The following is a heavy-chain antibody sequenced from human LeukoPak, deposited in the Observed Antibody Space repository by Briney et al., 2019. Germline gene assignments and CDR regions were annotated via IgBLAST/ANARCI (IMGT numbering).Heavy chain of an antibody. CDR2: LYYSGST. CDR3: ARHLTRIVGARDAFDI. Sequence: PSETLSLTCSVSGGSISSSSYYWGWLRQPPGTGLEWIGSLYYSGSTYYKPSLRSRVTISVDTSQNQFSLKLSSVTAADTAVYYCARHLTRIVGARDAFDIWGQGTMVTVSS. V-gene: IGHV4-39*01. J-gene: IGHJ3*02. D-gene: IGHD1-26*01. CDR1: GGSISSSSYY.